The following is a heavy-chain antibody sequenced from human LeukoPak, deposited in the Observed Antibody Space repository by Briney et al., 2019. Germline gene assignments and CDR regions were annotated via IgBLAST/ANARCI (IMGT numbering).Heavy chain of an antibody. Sequence: ASVKVSCKASGYTFTSYGISWVRQAPGQGLEWMGWISAYNGNTNYAQKLQGRVTMTTDTSTSTAYMELRSLRPDDTAVYYCARDKKVITSKVWFDPWGQGTLVTVSS. CDR1: GYTFTSYG. V-gene: IGHV1-18*01. J-gene: IGHJ5*02. D-gene: IGHD3-22*01. CDR3: ARDKKVITSKVWFDP. CDR2: ISAYNGNT.